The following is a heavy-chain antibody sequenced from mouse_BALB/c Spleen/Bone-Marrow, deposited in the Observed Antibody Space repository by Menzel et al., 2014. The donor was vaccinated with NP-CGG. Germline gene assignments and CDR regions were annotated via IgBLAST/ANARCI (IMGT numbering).Heavy chain of an antibody. J-gene: IGHJ4*01. CDR1: GYTFTDNW. CDR3: ARGGHDVSLDY. D-gene: IGHD2-3*01. CDR2: IDTSASYT. V-gene: IGHV1-69*01. Sequence: GAELGMPGASVKLSCKASGYTFTDNWIYWVKQRPGQGLEWIGAIDTSASYTNYNQKFMGEASLTVDASSSTGYVQVSSLTSDDSAVYYCARGGHDVSLDYWGQGTSVTVSS.